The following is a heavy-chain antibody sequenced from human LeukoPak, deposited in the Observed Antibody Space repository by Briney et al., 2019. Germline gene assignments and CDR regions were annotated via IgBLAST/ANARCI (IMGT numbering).Heavy chain of an antibody. CDR1: GYTFSTYD. V-gene: IGHV1-18*01. CDR3: ARDLNDSSGWSDF. J-gene: IGHJ4*02. CDR2: ISAYNGNT. Sequence: GASVKVSCKASGYTFSTYDISWVRQAPGQGLEWMGWISAYNGNTNYAQKPQGRVTMTTDTSTSTAYMELRSLRYDDTAVYYCARDLNDSSGWSDFRGQGTLVTVSS. D-gene: IGHD3-22*01.